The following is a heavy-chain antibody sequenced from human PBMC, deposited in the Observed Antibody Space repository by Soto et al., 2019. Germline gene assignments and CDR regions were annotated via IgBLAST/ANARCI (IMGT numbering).Heavy chain of an antibody. CDR2: IYYSGST. CDR1: GGSISSYY. CDR3: ARVRQLVSYYYGMDV. Sequence: SETLSLTCTVSGGSISSYYWSWIRQPPGKGLEWIGYIYYSGSTNYNPSLKSRVTISVDTSKNQFSLKLSSVTAADTAVYYCARVRQLVSYYYGMDVWGQGPTVTVSS. V-gene: IGHV4-59*01. J-gene: IGHJ6*02. D-gene: IGHD6-13*01.